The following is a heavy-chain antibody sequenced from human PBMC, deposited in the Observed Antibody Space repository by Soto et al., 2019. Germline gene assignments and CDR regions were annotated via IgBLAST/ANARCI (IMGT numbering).Heavy chain of an antibody. CDR2: LSGSGDST. CDR3: AKTTGLRPYYYYVMDL. Sequence: PGGSLRLSCAASGFTFSTYAMSWVRQAPGKGLEWVSVLSGSGDSTNYADSVKGRFTISRDNSKNTLYLQMNSLRAEDTAVYYCAKTTGLRPYYYYVMDLWGQGTTVTVSS. J-gene: IGHJ6*02. V-gene: IGHV3-23*01. CDR1: GFTFSTYA. D-gene: IGHD4-17*01.